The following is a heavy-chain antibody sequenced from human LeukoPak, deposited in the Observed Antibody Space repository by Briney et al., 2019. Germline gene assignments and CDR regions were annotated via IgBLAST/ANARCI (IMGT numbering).Heavy chain of an antibody. CDR1: GFNFEDYT. V-gene: IGHV3-43*01. CDR2: INWDGGST. D-gene: IGHD3-9*01. Sequence: GGSLRLSCAASGFNFEDYTMHWVRQTPGKGLEWVSLINWDGGSTYYADSVKGRFTISRDNAKNSMYLQMNSLRAEDTAVYYCARDEIYYDILTGYRHFDYWGQGTLVTVFS. J-gene: IGHJ4*02. CDR3: ARDEIYYDILTGYRHFDY.